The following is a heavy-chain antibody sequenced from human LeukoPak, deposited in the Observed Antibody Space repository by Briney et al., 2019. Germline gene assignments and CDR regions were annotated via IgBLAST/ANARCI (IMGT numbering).Heavy chain of an antibody. CDR1: GGTFSSYA. CDR2: IIPIFGTA. V-gene: IGHV1-69*05. J-gene: IGHJ3*02. Sequence: ASVKVSCKASGGTFSSYAISWVRQAPGQGLEWMGGIIPIFGTANYAQKFQGRVTITTDESTSTAYMELSSLRSEDTAVYYCARVRSMAETYDAFDIWGQGTMVTVSS. CDR3: ARVRSMAETYDAFDI. D-gene: IGHD6-6*01.